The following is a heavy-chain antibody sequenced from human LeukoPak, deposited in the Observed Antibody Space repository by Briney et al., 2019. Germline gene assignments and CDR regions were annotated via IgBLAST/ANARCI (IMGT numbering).Heavy chain of an antibody. CDR2: IRSKANSYAT. CDR1: GFTFSGSA. V-gene: IGHV3-73*01. D-gene: IGHD1-26*01. CDR3: TRGVVVGATAGFDY. Sequence: GGSLRLSCAASGFTFSGSAMHWVRQVSGKGLEWVGRIRSKANSYATAYAASVKGRFTISRDDSKNTAYLQMNSLKTEDTAVYYCTRGVVVGATAGFDYWGQGTLVTVSS. J-gene: IGHJ4*02.